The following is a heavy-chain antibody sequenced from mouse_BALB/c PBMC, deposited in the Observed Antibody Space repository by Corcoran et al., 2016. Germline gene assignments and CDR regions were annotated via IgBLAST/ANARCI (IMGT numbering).Heavy chain of an antibody. D-gene: IGHD1-1*01. CDR1: GYTFTDYN. V-gene: IGHV1S29*02. Sequence: EVQLQQSGPELVKPGASVKISCKASGYTFTDYNMHWVKQSHGKSLEWIGYIYPYNGGTGYNQKFKSKATLTVDNSSSTAYMELRSLTSEDSAVYYCARSSYGSSPSAYFDVWGAGTTVTVSS. J-gene: IGHJ1*01. CDR2: IYPYNGGT. CDR3: ARSSYGSSPSAYFDV.